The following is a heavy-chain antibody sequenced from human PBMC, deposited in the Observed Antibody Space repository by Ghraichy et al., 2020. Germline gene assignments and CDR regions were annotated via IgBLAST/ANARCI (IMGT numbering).Heavy chain of an antibody. CDR2: IRSKNFGGTT. Sequence: GGSPRLSCTASGFAFGDYLLSWVRQAPGKGLEWVGFIRSKNFGGTTEYAAPVKGRFIMSRDDSKSIAYLQMNSLKTEDTAVYYCTRGPIEGGSWGQGTLVTVSS. CDR1: GFAFGDYL. J-gene: IGHJ5*02. V-gene: IGHV3-49*04. D-gene: IGHD3-16*01. CDR3: TRGPIEGGS.